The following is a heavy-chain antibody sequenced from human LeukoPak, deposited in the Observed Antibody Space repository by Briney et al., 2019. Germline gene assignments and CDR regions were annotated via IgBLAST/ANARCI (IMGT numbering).Heavy chain of an antibody. CDR3: ARDWFDGDYDRFDY. V-gene: IGHV3-9*01. CDR1: GFTFDDYA. CDR2: ISWNSGSI. D-gene: IGHD4-17*01. Sequence: PGRSLRLSCAASGFTFDDYAMHWVRQAPGKGLEWVSGISWNSGSIGYADSVKGRFTISRDNAKNSLSLQMNSLRVEDTAVYYCARDWFDGDYDRFDYWGQGTLVTVSS. J-gene: IGHJ4*02.